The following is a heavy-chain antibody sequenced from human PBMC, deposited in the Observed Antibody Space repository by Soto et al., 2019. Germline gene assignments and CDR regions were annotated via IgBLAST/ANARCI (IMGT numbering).Heavy chain of an antibody. CDR3: ARSQEVVVVPAAPIDY. CDR1: GYTLSNYY. D-gene: IGHD2-2*01. CDR2: INPSGGST. V-gene: IGHV1-46*01. Sequence: ASVKVSCKTSGYTLSNYYINWVRQAPGQGLQWMGRINPSGGSTSYAQKFQGRVTMTRVTSTSTVYMDLSSLRSEDTAVYFCARSQEVVVVPAAPIDYWGQGTPVAVFS. J-gene: IGHJ4*02.